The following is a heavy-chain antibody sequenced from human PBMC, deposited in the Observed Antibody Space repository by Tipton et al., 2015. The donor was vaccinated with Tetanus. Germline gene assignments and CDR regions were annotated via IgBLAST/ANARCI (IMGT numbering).Heavy chain of an antibody. V-gene: IGHV3-33*01. J-gene: IGHJ5*02. CDR2: IWYDGSDR. D-gene: IGHD2-21*01. CDR1: GFTFRTYA. Sequence: RSLRLSCAASGFTFRTYAMHWVRQAPGKGLEWLAVIWYDGSDRFYADSVKGRFTISRDNSRNTLALQMTSLRVDDTGVYFCARDDFIRDSADTWGQGTLVVVSS. CDR3: ARDDFIRDSADT.